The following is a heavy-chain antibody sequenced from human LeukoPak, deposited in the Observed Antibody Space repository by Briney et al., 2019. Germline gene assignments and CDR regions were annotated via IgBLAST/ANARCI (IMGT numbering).Heavy chain of an antibody. CDR1: GFTFSSYW. CDR2: INQDGSGK. D-gene: IGHD5-12*01. J-gene: IGHJ3*02. CDR3: ARDRSSGYDKGAFDI. Sequence: PGGSLRLSCAASGFTFSSYWMSWVRQAPGKGLEWVANINQDGSGKYYVDSVKGRFTISRDNAKNSLYLQMNSLRAEDTAVYYCARDRSSGYDKGAFDIWGQGTMVTVSS. V-gene: IGHV3-7*01.